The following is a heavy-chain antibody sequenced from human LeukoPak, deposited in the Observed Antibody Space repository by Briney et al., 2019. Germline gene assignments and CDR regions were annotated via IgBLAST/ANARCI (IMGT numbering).Heavy chain of an antibody. D-gene: IGHD3-10*01. Sequence: PGGSLRLSCAASGFTFSSYGMHWVRQAPGKGLEWVAFIRYDGSNKYYADSVKGRFTISRDNSKNTLYLQMNSLRAEDTAVYYCAKDQGSGSYSAGVYYYYYYMDVWGKGTTVTISS. CDR2: IRYDGSNK. J-gene: IGHJ6*03. CDR3: AKDQGSGSYSAGVYYYYYYMDV. CDR1: GFTFSSYG. V-gene: IGHV3-30*02.